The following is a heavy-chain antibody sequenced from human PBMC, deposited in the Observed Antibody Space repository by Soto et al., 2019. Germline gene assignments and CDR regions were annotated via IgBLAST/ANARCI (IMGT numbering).Heavy chain of an antibody. D-gene: IGHD3-16*01. V-gene: IGHV3-9*01. J-gene: IGHJ4*02. Sequence: PGGSLRLSCAGSGFTFDDYCMHWVRQAPGEGLEWVSGISWDRDRLDYADAVKGRFTISRDNAKNSLYLQMNSLRAEETAFYYCVKDLGGSDWAGHFDFWGQGALVTVSS. CDR2: ISWDRDRL. CDR3: VKDLGGSDWAGHFDF. CDR1: GFTFDDYC.